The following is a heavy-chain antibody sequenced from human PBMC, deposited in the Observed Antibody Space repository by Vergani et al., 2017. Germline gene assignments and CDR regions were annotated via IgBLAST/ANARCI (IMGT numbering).Heavy chain of an antibody. V-gene: IGHV3-33*01. CDR3: ARDSSSWSYYDCGMDV. D-gene: IGHD6-13*01. CDR2: IWYDGSNK. J-gene: IGHJ6*02. CDR1: GFTFSSYG. Sequence: QVQLVESGGGVVQPGRSLRLSCAASGFTFSSYGMHWVRQAPGKGLEWVAVIWYDGSNKYYADSVKGRFTISRDNSKNTLYLQMNSLRAEDTAVYYCARDSSSWSYYDCGMDVWGQGTTVTVSS.